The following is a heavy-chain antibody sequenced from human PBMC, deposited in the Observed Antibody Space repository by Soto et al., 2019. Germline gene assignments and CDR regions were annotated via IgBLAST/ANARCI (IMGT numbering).Heavy chain of an antibody. CDR2: ISGSGGNT. V-gene: IGHV3-23*01. D-gene: IGHD6-19*01. CDR1: GFTFKNYA. CDR3: AKEYTGWSFGVS. J-gene: IGHJ4*02. Sequence: EVQLLESGGDLVQPGGSLRLSCAASGFTFKNYAMSWVRQAPGKGLEWVSAISGSGGNTYYANSVKGRFTISRDNSKNTLYLQMNSLRNEDTAVYYCAKEYTGWSFGVSWGQGTLVTVSS.